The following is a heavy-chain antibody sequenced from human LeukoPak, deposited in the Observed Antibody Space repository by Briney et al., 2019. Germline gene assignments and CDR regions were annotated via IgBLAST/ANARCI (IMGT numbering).Heavy chain of an antibody. CDR1: AGSISSYY. J-gene: IGHJ5*02. CDR3: ARHRFNSAVTTFDP. CDR2: IYYSGST. Sequence: PSETLSLTCTVSAGSISSYYWSWIRQPPGKGLEWIGYIYYSGSTNYNPSLKSRVTISVDTSKNQFSLKLSSVTAADTAVYYCARHRFNSAVTTFDPWGQGTLVTVSS. V-gene: IGHV4-59*08. D-gene: IGHD1-1*01.